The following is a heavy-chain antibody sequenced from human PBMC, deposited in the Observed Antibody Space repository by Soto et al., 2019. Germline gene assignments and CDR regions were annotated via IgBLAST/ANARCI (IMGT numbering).Heavy chain of an antibody. CDR1: GFTFSSYG. CDR3: ARRGRYDFWSGYFSYYYYYMDV. Sequence: GGSLRLSCAASGFTFSSYGMHWVRQAPGKGLEWVAVIWYDGSNKYYADSVKGRFTISRDNSKNTLYLQMNSLRAEDTAVYYCARRGRYDFWSGYFSYYYYYMDVWGKGTTVTVSS. D-gene: IGHD3-3*01. V-gene: IGHV3-33*01. CDR2: IWYDGSNK. J-gene: IGHJ6*03.